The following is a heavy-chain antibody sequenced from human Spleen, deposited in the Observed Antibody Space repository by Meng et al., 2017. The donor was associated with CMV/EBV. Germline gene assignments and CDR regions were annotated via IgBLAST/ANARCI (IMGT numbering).Heavy chain of an antibody. CDR3: ARVGLTGNGDC. J-gene: IGHJ4*02. D-gene: IGHD3-9*01. CDR1: AFVFSKYV. Sequence: GGSLRLSCAASAFVFSKYVMHWVRQAPGKGLEWVAFIHYDGRTKYYADSVEGRFTISRDNSKNTLYLQMNSLRAEDTAVYYCARVGLTGNGDCWGQGTLVTVSS. V-gene: IGHV3-30*02. CDR2: IHYDGRTK.